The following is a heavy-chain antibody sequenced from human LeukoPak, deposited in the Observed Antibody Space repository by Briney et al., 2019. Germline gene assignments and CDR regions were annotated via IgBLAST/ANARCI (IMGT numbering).Heavy chain of an antibody. V-gene: IGHV3-64*04. CDR1: GFTFSSYA. D-gene: IGHD3-10*01. CDR3: TRDRALSFDY. J-gene: IGHJ4*02. CDR2: ISSNGGST. Sequence: GGSLRLSCSASGFTFSSYAMHWVRQAPGKGLEHGSAISSNGGSTYYADSVKGRFTISRDNAKNTLYLQMNSLRAEDTAVYYCTRDRALSFDYWGQGTLVTVSS.